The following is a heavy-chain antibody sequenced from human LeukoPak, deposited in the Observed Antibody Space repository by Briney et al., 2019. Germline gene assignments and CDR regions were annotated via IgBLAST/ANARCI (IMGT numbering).Heavy chain of an antibody. CDR1: GFSFNTYS. CDR2: INDDTP. Sequence: GGSLRLSCTTSGFSFNTYSMSWVRQAPGKGLEWVSAINDDTPYYTDSVKSRFTASRDNSKDTLYLHSNSLRAEDTAVYYCARDQGGITRYWGQGTLVTVSS. D-gene: IGHD3-10*01. CDR3: ARDQGGITRY. J-gene: IGHJ4*02. V-gene: IGHV3-23*01.